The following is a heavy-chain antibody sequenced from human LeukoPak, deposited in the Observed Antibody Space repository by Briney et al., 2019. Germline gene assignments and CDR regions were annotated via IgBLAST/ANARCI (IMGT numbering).Heavy chain of an antibody. D-gene: IGHD3-16*01. CDR3: ARDASLAGDRVEY. J-gene: IGHJ4*02. V-gene: IGHV3-66*01. CDR2: IYSGGST. CDR1: GFTVSSNY. Sequence: GGSLRLSCAASGFTVSSNYMSWVRQAPGKGLEWVSVIYSGGSTYYADSVKGRFTISRDNAKNSLYLQMISLRAEDTGVYYCARDASLAGDRVEYWGQGTLVTVSS.